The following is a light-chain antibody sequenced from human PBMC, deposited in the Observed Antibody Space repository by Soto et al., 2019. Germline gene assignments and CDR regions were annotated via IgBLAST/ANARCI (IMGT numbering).Light chain of an antibody. CDR1: QSVSSW. Sequence: DIQMTQSPSTLSASVGDRVTITCRASQSVSSWLAWYQQKPGKAPKLLIYKASSLESGVPSRFSVSGSGTEFTLTISSLQPDDFATYYCQQYIGSRTFGQGTKVEIK. CDR2: KAS. CDR3: QQYIGSRT. V-gene: IGKV1-5*03. J-gene: IGKJ1*01.